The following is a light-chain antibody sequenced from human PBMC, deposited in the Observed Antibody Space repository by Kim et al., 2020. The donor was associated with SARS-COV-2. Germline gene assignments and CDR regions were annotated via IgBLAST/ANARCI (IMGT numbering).Light chain of an antibody. J-gene: IGKJ1*01. CDR1: QTISSW. CDR2: KAS. V-gene: IGKV1-5*03. Sequence: DIQMTQSPSTLSASVGDRVTITCRASQTISSWLAWYQAKPGKAPILLIYKASTLESGVPSRFSGSGSGTDFTLTISSLQPDDFATYYCQQYHTYWTFGQGTKVDIK. CDR3: QQYHTYWT.